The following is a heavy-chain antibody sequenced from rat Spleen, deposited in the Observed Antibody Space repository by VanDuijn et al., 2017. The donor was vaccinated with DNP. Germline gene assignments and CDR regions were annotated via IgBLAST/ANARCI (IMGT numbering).Heavy chain of an antibody. CDR2: IGSPAYAP. Sequence: EVQLVESGGGLVQPGRSLKLSCAASGFTFSAYYMAWGRQAPAKGLEWVAYIGSPAYAPYYADSVKGRFTISRDNAKSTLHLQMNSLRSEDMATYYCVRWNSGHFDYWGQGVMVTVSS. CDR1: GFTFSAYY. J-gene: IGHJ2*01. V-gene: IGHV5-22*01. CDR3: VRWNSGHFDY. D-gene: IGHD4-3*01.